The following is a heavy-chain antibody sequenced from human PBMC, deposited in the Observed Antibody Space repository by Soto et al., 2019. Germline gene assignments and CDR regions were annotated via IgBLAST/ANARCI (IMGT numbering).Heavy chain of an antibody. V-gene: IGHV3-30*03. CDR3: ARSPSSVSYLAYFDY. J-gene: IGHJ4*02. Sequence: QVQLVESGGGVVKPGRSLRLSGAASGFTFSSYGMHWVREAPGKGLEWVAVISYDGSNKHYADSVKGRFTISRDNPKNTLYLQMNSLRAEDTAVYYCARSPSSVSYLAYFDYWGQGTLVTVTS. D-gene: IGHD1-26*01. CDR1: GFTFSSYG. CDR2: ISYDGSNK.